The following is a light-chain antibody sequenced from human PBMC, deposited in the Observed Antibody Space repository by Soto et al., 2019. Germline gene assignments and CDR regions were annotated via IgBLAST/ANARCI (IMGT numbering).Light chain of an antibody. J-gene: IGKJ1*01. Sequence: DIVLTQSPGTLSLSPGERATLSCRASQTVRSSSLAWYQQKPGQAPRLLIFGASTRAAGFPDRFSGSGSGTDFTLTISRLEPEDSAVYYCQQYGSSGTFGQGTKVDIK. CDR2: GAS. CDR1: QTVRSSS. CDR3: QQYGSSGT. V-gene: IGKV3-20*01.